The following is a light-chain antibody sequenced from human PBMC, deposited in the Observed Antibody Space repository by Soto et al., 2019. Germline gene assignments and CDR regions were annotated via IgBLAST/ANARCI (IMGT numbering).Light chain of an antibody. CDR2: AAS. Sequence: EIVLTQSPGTLSLSPGERATLSCRASQSVRSSSLGWYQQKPGPAPRLLIYAASSRATGIPDRFSGSGSGTDFTLTISRLEPEDCAVYYCQQYGSSLFGPGTKVDIE. CDR3: QQYGSSL. J-gene: IGKJ3*01. V-gene: IGKV3-20*01. CDR1: QSVRSSS.